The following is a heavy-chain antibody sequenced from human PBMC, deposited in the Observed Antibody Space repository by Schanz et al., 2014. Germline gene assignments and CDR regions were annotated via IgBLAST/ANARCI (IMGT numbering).Heavy chain of an antibody. V-gene: IGHV3-11*01. Sequence: QVQLVESGGGLVKPGGSLRLSCAASGFTFSDHYMAWIRQAPGKGLEWVSYITSGSAKFYADSVKGRFTISRDNAKNSLYLQMNSLRAEDTAVYYCAREKRRTEVVLDHWGQGTLVTVSS. J-gene: IGHJ4*02. CDR1: GFTFSDHY. CDR3: AREKRRTEVVLDH. CDR2: ITSGSAK.